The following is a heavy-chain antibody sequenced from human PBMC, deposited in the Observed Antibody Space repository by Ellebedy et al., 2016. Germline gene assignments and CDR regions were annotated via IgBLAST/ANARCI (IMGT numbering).Heavy chain of an antibody. CDR3: ARGYYGSGSYQRFNP. J-gene: IGHJ5*02. Sequence: GSLRLSXTVSGGSISSYYWSWIRQPPGKGLEWIGEINHSGSTNYNPSLKSRVTISVDTSKNQFSLKLSSVTAADTAVYYCARGYYGSGSYQRFNPWGQGTLVTVSS. D-gene: IGHD3-10*01. CDR1: GGSISSYY. CDR2: INHSGST. V-gene: IGHV4-34*01.